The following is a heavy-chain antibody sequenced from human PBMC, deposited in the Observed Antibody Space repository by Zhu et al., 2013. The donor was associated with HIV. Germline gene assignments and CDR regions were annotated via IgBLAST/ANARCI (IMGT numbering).Heavy chain of an antibody. CDR2: MNPNSGNT. CDR3: ARGLSCSGGSCYLGTWFDP. CDR1: GYTFIRYY. V-gene: IGHV1-8*02. Sequence: QVQLVQSGAEVKKPGASVKVSCKASGYTFIRYYMHWVRQAPGQGLEWMGWMNPNSGNTGYAQKFQGRVTMTRNTSISTAYMELSSLRSEDTAVYYCARGLSCSGGSCYLGTWFDPWGQGTLVTVSS. J-gene: IGHJ5*02. D-gene: IGHD2-15*01.